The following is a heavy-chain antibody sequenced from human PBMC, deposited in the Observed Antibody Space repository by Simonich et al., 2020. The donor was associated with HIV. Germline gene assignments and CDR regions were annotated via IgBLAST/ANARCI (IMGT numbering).Heavy chain of an antibody. Sequence: EVQLVESGGGLVQPGRSLRLSCAASGFTFDDYAMHWVRQDPVKGLEWVSGIRWNSGSIGYADSVKGRFTISRDNAKNSLYLQMNRLRAEDMALYYCAKDRYSSSSGSFDYWGQGTLVTVSS. V-gene: IGHV3-9*03. J-gene: IGHJ4*02. CDR2: IRWNSGSI. CDR3: AKDRYSSSSGSFDY. D-gene: IGHD6-6*01. CDR1: GFTFDDYA.